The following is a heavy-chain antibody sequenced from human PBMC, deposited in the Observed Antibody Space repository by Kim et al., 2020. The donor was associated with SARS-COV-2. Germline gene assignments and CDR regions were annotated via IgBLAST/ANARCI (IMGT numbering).Heavy chain of an antibody. Sequence: ANYAQKFQGRVTITADESTSTAYMELSSLRSEDTAVYYCARRGSFRAFDIWGQGTMVTVSS. CDR3: ARRGSFRAFDI. CDR2: A. D-gene: IGHD1-26*01. J-gene: IGHJ3*02. V-gene: IGHV1-69*01.